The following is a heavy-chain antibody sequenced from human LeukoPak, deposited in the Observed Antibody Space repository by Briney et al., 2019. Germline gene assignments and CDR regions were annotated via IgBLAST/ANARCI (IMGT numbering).Heavy chain of an antibody. J-gene: IGHJ6*03. Sequence: ASVKVSCKASGYTFTSYYMHWVRQAPGQGLEWMGIINPSGGSTSYAQKFQGRVTMTRDTSTSTVYMELSSLRSEDTAVYYCARGCSSTSCYAVGGYYYMDVWGKGTTVTISS. CDR2: INPSGGST. V-gene: IGHV1-46*01. CDR3: ARGCSSTSCYAVGGYYYMDV. D-gene: IGHD2-2*01. CDR1: GYTFTSYY.